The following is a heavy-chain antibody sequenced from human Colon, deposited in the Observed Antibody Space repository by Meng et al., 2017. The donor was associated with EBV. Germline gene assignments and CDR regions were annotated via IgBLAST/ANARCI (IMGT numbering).Heavy chain of an antibody. CDR3: ARGGYYSFDY. Sequence: QVQLPASGPGLVNTPETVSLTCAVSGGSLSSVYWWTWVRQSPGKGLEWIGEIYHSGSTNYNPSLKSRVTISVDKSKNQFSLKLTSVTAADTAVYYCARGGYYSFDYWGQRTLVTVSS. CDR1: GGSLSSVYW. D-gene: IGHD5-18*01. J-gene: IGHJ4*02. V-gene: IGHV4-4*03. CDR2: IYHSGST.